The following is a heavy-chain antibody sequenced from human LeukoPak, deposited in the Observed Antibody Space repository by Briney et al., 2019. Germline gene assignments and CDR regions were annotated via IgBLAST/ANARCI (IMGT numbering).Heavy chain of an antibody. D-gene: IGHD3-22*01. Sequence: GESLKISCKGSGYSFISYWIGWVRQMPGKGLEWMGVIYPDDSDTRYSPSFQGQVTISADKSISTAYLQWSSLKASGTAMYYCARHHYYDSTSWSRGAFDIWGQGTMVTVSS. CDR2: IYPDDSDT. CDR3: ARHHYYDSTSWSRGAFDI. V-gene: IGHV5-51*01. CDR1: GYSFISYW. J-gene: IGHJ3*02.